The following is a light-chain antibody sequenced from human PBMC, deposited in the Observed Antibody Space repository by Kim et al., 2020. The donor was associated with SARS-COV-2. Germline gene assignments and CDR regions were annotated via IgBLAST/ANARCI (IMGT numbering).Light chain of an antibody. CDR1: SSNNGAGYD. J-gene: IGLJ2*01. CDR2: DNS. V-gene: IGLV1-40*01. Sequence: VTISCTGSSSNNGAGYDVHWYQQLPGTAPKLLIYDNSNRPSGVPDRFSGSKSGTSASLAITGLQAEDEADYYCQSYDSSLSGFVVFGGGTQLTVL. CDR3: QSYDSSLSGFVV.